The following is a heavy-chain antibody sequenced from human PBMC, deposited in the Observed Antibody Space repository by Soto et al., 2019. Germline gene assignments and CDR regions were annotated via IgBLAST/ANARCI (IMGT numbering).Heavy chain of an antibody. V-gene: IGHV1-18*01. CDR2: ISAYNGNT. CDR3: AKDNARWFDP. J-gene: IGHJ5*02. Sequence: ASVKVSCNASGYTFTSYGVSWVRQAPGQGLEWMGWISAYNGNTNYAQKLQGRVTMTTDTSTSTAYMELRSLRSDDTAVYYCAKDNARWFDPCGQGTLLTVSS. CDR1: GYTFTSYG.